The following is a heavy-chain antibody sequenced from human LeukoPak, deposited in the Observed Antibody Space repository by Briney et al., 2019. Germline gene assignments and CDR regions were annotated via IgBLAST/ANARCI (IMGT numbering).Heavy chain of an antibody. J-gene: IGHJ4*02. CDR1: GGSFSGYY. V-gene: IGHV4-34*01. Sequence: PSGTLSLTCAVYGGSFSGYYWSWIRQPPGKGLEWIGEINHSGSTNYNPSLKSRVTISVDTSKNQFSLKLSSVTAADTAVYYCARGWRHDYWGQGTLVTVSS. CDR3: ARGWRHDY. CDR2: INHSGST. D-gene: IGHD5-12*01.